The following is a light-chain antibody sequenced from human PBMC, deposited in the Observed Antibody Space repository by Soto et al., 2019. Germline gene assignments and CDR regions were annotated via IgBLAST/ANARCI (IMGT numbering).Light chain of an antibody. V-gene: IGKV1-39*01. CDR2: AAS. CDR3: QQSYSSPLT. Sequence: DIQMTQSPSSLSASVGDRVTITCRASQSISTFLNWYQQKPGKAPKLLIYAASSLRSGVPSRFRASGSGTVFTLTITSLQPEDSANFYRQQSYSSPLTFGQGTRLEIK. CDR1: QSISTF. J-gene: IGKJ5*01.